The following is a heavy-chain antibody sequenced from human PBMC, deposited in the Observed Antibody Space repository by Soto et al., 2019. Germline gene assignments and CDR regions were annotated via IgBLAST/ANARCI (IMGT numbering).Heavy chain of an antibody. V-gene: IGHV4-34*01. D-gene: IGHD3-10*01. CDR1: GGSFSENY. Sequence: QVHLEQWGAGLLKPSETLSLSCGVSGGSFSENYWTWFRQPPGKGLEWIGEISPSGTTKYVPSLKSRVTISKDTSKNQFSLKVTSVTAADTAVYFCATSFWFGTQPEIRGQGTLVTVSS. CDR3: ATSFWFGTQPEI. J-gene: IGHJ1*01. CDR2: ISPSGTT.